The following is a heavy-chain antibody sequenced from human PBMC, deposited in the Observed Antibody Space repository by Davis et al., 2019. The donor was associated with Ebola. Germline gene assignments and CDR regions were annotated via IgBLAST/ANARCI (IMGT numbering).Heavy chain of an antibody. V-gene: IGHV7-4-1*02. CDR1: GGTFISYT. CDR3: ARDRSVLVGAMPSNWYFDL. D-gene: IGHD1-26*01. Sequence: AASVKVSCKTSGGTFISYTTTWVRQAPGQGLEWMGWINTNTGNPTYAQGFTGRFVFSLDTSVSTAYLQISSLKAEDTAVYYCARDRSVLVGAMPSNWYFDLWGRGTLVTVSS. J-gene: IGHJ2*01. CDR2: INTNTGNP.